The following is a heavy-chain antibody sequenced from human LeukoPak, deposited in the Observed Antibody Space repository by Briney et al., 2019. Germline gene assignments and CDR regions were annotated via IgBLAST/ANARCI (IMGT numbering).Heavy chain of an antibody. CDR3: ARHAKIIGFDP. J-gene: IGHJ5*02. Sequence: ASVKVSCKASGYTFTSYDINWVRQATGQGLEWMGWMSPNSGNTGYAQKFQGRATMTRNTSISTAYMELSSLRSEDTAVYYCARHAKIIGFDPWGQGTLVTVSS. V-gene: IGHV1-8*01. CDR2: MSPNSGNT. CDR1: GYTFTSYD.